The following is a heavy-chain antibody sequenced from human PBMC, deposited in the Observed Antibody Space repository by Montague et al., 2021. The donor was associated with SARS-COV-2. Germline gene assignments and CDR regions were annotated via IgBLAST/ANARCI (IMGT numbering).Heavy chain of an antibody. CDR3: ARVRYYGSGTSLGMDV. Sequence: SETLSLTCAVYGGSFSDYKWTWIRQSPGKGLEWLGQISHSGSTNYNPSLKGRVTISVDTSKNQFSLKLSSVTAADTAVYYCARVRYYGSGTSLGMDVWGQGTTVTVS. J-gene: IGHJ6*02. CDR1: GGSFSDYK. V-gene: IGHV4-34*01. CDR2: ISHSGST. D-gene: IGHD3-10*01.